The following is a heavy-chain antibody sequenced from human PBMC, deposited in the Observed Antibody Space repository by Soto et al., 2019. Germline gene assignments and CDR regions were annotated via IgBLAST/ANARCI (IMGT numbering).Heavy chain of an antibody. Sequence: QVQLVQSGAEVKKPGASVKVSCKASGYTFTSYGISWVRQAPGQGLEWMGWISAYNGNTNHAQKLQGRVTMTTDTSTSTAYMELRSLRSDDTAVYYCARDQTLLYDFWSGYWSYWGQGTLVTVSS. J-gene: IGHJ4*02. V-gene: IGHV1-18*01. CDR1: GYTFTSYG. CDR3: ARDQTLLYDFWSGYWSY. CDR2: ISAYNGNT. D-gene: IGHD3-3*01.